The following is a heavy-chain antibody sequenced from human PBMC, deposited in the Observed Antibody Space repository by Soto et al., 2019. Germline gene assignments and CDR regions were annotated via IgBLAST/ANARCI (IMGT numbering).Heavy chain of an antibody. CDR3: AREGGSWHPYYYYYGMDV. Sequence: QVQLVQSGAEVKKPGSSVKVSCKASGGTFSSYAISWVRQAPGQGLEWMGGIIPIFGTANYAQKFQGRVTITADKSTSTAYMELSSLRSEDTAVYYCAREGGSWHPYYYYYGMDVWGQGTTVTVSS. CDR2: IIPIFGTA. CDR1: GGTFSSYA. J-gene: IGHJ6*02. V-gene: IGHV1-69*06. D-gene: IGHD6-13*01.